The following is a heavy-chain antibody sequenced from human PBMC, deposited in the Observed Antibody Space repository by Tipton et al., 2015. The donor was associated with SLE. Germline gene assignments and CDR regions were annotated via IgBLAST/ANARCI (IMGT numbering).Heavy chain of an antibody. J-gene: IGHJ4*02. CDR3: ARSGGTSNFDPPGY. V-gene: IGHV4-59*01. Sequence: TLSLTCTVSGASMKNYYWNWIRQPPGKGLEWLGYIYYSGSTYYKPSLKSRVTLSVDTSKNQFSLKLTSVTAADTAVYYCARSGGTSNFDPPGYWGQGTLVTVSS. D-gene: IGHD4-11*01. CDR2: IYYSGST. CDR1: GASMKNYY.